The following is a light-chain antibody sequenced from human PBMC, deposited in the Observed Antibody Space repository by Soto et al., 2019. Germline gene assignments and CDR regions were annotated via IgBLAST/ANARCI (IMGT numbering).Light chain of an antibody. V-gene: IGLV2-23*02. CDR2: EVS. CDR1: SSDVGSYNL. Sequence: QSVLPQPASVSGSPGQSITISCTGTSSDVGSYNLVSWYQQHPGKAPKLMIYEVSKRPSGVSNRFSGSKSGNTASLTISGLQAEDEADYYCCPYAGSSPYVFGTGTKVTVL. J-gene: IGLJ1*01. CDR3: CPYAGSSPYV.